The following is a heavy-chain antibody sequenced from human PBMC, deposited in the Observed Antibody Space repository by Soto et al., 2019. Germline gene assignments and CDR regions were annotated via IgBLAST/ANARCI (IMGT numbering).Heavy chain of an antibody. CDR1: GFTFSSYV. CDR3: AKSRRPYYFDY. Sequence: PGGSLRLSCAAPGFTFSSYVMSWVRQAPGKGLEWVSTISGSGGNTYYADSVTGRFTIFRGNSKNTLNLQMNSLRAEDTAVYYCAKSRRPYYFDYWGQGTLVTVSS. V-gene: IGHV3-23*01. D-gene: IGHD6-6*01. CDR2: ISGSGGNT. J-gene: IGHJ4*02.